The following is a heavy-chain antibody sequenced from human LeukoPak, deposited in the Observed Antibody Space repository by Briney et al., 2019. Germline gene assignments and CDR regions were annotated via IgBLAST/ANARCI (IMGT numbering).Heavy chain of an antibody. J-gene: IGHJ3*01. CDR1: GFTFTSYT. V-gene: IGHV3-48*02. CDR3: VRDQFYAFDV. Sequence: PGGSLRLSCAASGFTFTSYTMNWVRQAPGRGLEWISYIRTSGGVVPYTDSVRGRFTISTDSAKNSLYLQMNSLRDDDTAVYYCVRDQFYAFDVWGQGTMVTVSS. CDR2: IRTSGGVV.